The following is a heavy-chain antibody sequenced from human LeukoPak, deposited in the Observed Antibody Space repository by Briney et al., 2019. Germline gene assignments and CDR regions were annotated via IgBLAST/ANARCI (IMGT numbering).Heavy chain of an antibody. CDR1: GFTFSNYA. Sequence: PGGSLRLSCAASGFTFSNYAMSWVRQALGKGLEWVSAISGSGGNTYYADSVRGRFTISRDNSKNTLYLQMNSLRAEDTAVYYCAPSSTWRYGYFQHWGQGTLVTVSS. J-gene: IGHJ1*01. D-gene: IGHD6-13*01. CDR3: APSSTWRYGYFQH. V-gene: IGHV3-23*01. CDR2: ISGSGGNT.